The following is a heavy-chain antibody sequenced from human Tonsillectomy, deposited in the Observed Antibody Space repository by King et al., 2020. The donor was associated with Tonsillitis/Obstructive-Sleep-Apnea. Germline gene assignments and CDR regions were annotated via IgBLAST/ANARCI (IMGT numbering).Heavy chain of an antibody. Sequence: VQLQQWGAGLLKPSETLSLTCAVYGGSFSGYYWSWIRQPPGKGLEWIGEINHSGSTNYNPSLKSRVTISVDTSKNQFSLKLSSVTAADTAVYYCARGGLYYGSRSYYNIPNYIDSWGQGTLVTVSS. J-gene: IGHJ4*02. CDR2: INHSGST. CDR1: GGSFSGYY. V-gene: IGHV4-34*01. CDR3: ARGGLYYGSRSYYNIPNYIDS. D-gene: IGHD3-10*01.